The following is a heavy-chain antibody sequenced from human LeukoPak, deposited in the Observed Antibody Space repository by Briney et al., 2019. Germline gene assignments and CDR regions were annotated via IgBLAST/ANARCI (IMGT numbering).Heavy chain of an antibody. Sequence: GGSLRLSCAASEFTFDDYAMHWVRQAPGKGLEWVSGISWNSGNIGYADSVKGRFTISRDNAKNSLYLQMNSLRAEDTALYYCAKGSRDSTSNLFHYWGQGTLVTVSS. CDR1: EFTFDDYA. V-gene: IGHV3-9*01. CDR2: ISWNSGNI. CDR3: AKGSRDSTSNLFHY. D-gene: IGHD2-2*01. J-gene: IGHJ4*02.